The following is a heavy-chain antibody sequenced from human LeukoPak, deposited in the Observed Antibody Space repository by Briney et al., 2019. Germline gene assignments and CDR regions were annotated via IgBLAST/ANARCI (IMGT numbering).Heavy chain of an antibody. Sequence: ASVKVSCKASGGTFSSYAISWVRQAPGQGLEWMGGIIPIFGTANYAQKFRGRVTITADESTSTAYMELSSLRSEDTAVYYCARTDRFEYSSSSYSSYYYYGMDVWGQGTTVTVSS. D-gene: IGHD6-6*01. CDR1: GGTFSSYA. CDR3: ARTDRFEYSSSSYSSYYYYGMDV. J-gene: IGHJ6*02. V-gene: IGHV1-69*13. CDR2: IIPIFGTA.